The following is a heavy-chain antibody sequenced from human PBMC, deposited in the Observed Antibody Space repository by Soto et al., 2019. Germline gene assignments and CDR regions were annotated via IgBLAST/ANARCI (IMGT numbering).Heavy chain of an antibody. CDR3: SSREAYCGGDCYWDDAFDI. V-gene: IGHV4-59*08. J-gene: IGHJ3*02. CDR2: IYYSGST. Sequence: PSETLSLTCTVSGGSISSYYWTWIRQPPGKGLEWIGYIYYSGSTNYNPSLKSRVTISVATSKTQFSLKLSSVTAADTAVNYCSSREAYCGGDCYWDDAFDIWGQGTMVTVSS. CDR1: GGSISSYY. D-gene: IGHD2-21*01.